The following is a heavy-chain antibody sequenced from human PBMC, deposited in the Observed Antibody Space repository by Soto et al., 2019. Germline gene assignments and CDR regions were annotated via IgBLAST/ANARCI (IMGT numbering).Heavy chain of an antibody. CDR1: GGSISSTSHH. CDR2: IYYSGTT. Sequence: SETLSLTCTVYGGSISSTSHHWAWIRQPPGKGLEWIGSIYYSGTTYYNPSLKSRLTIFVDTSKNQFSLKLSSVTAADTAVYFCTRDDSNPYEYWSQRTLVTVSA. D-gene: IGHD3-3*01. J-gene: IGHJ4*01. CDR3: TRDDSNPYEY. V-gene: IGHV4-39*02.